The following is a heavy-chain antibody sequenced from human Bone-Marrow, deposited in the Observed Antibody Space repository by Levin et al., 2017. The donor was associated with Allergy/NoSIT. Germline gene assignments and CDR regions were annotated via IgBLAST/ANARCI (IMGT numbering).Heavy chain of an antibody. CDR3: ARLTTGEFDS. CDR1: GYTFTDKF. D-gene: IGHD7-27*01. Sequence: PKASVKVSCKASGYTFTDKFMHWVRQAPGQGLEWMGWMHPNNGGTNYAQRFQGRVTMTRDTSISTAYMELSRLTSDDTAVYYCARLTTGEFDSWGQGTLVTVSS. CDR2: MHPNNGGT. V-gene: IGHV1-2*02. J-gene: IGHJ4*02.